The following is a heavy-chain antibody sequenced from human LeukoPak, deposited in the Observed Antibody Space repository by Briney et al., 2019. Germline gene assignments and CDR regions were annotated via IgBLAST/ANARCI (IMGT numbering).Heavy chain of an antibody. CDR2: IRYDGSNK. J-gene: IGHJ6*03. CDR1: GFTFSRYG. CDR3: AKDGVVVVPAASPYYYYMDV. Sequence: PGGSLRLSCAASGFTFSRYGMHWVRQAPGKGLEWVAFIRYDGSNKYYADSVKGRFTISRDNSKNTLYLQMNSLRAEDTAVYYCAKDGVVVVPAASPYYYYMDVWGKGTTVTVSS. D-gene: IGHD2-2*01. V-gene: IGHV3-30*02.